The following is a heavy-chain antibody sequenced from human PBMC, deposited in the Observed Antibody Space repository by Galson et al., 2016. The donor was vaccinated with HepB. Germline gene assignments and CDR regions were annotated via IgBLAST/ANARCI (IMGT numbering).Heavy chain of an antibody. Sequence: SLRLSCAASGLLSSDSAIHWARQASGKGLEWVGRISGSANNYATAYAASLKGRFTIPSDDSKDTAYLQMNSLKAEDTAVYYCSRRGDIAVVAGAINPYGLDVWGRGTTVTVSS. CDR1: GLLSSDSA. D-gene: IGHD2-2*01. J-gene: IGHJ6*02. CDR3: SRRGDIAVVAGAINPYGLDV. V-gene: IGHV3-73*01. CDR2: ISGSANNYAT.